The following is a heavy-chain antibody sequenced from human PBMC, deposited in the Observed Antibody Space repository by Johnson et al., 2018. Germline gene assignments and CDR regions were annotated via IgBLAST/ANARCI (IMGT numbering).Heavy chain of an antibody. CDR1: GFTVSSNY. V-gene: IGHV3-66*04. Sequence: VQLVQSGGGVVQPGGSLRLSCAASGFTVSSNYMSWVRQAPGKGLEWVSVFYSGGSTYSADSVKGRFTIARDNSKNILFLQSNSQRAEDTAVYYCARQLERCYMDVWGKGTTVTVSS. D-gene: IGHD3-3*01. J-gene: IGHJ6*03. CDR2: FYSGGST. CDR3: ARQLERCYMDV.